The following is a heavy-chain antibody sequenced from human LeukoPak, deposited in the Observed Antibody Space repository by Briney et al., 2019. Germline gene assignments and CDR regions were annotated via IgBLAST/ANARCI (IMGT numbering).Heavy chain of an antibody. Sequence: SETPSLTCTVSGGSISSSTGHYWVWIRQPPGKGLEWIGSIYYSGSTYYNPSLKSRVTLSVDTSKNQFSLRLSSVTAADTAVYSCARSLGNPYYFDYWGQGALVTVSS. CDR3: ARSLGNPYYFDY. V-gene: IGHV4-39*01. J-gene: IGHJ4*02. CDR1: GGSISSSTGHY. CDR2: IYYSGST. D-gene: IGHD7-27*01.